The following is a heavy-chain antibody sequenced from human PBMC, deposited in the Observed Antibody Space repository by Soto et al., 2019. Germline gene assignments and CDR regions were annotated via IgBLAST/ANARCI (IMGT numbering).Heavy chain of an antibody. V-gene: IGHV4-38-2*02. J-gene: IGHJ4*02. CDR3: ARDPTYYDILTGYFSEFYFDY. Sequence: SETRSHSCSVAEDSMSSGCYWVLIRQPPVTGLELIGSPYHSGSTYYNPSLKSRVTISVDTSKNQFSLKLSSVTAADTAVYYCARDPTYYDILTGYFSEFYFDYWGQGTLVTVSS. CDR1: EDSMSSGCY. D-gene: IGHD3-9*01. CDR2: PYHSGST.